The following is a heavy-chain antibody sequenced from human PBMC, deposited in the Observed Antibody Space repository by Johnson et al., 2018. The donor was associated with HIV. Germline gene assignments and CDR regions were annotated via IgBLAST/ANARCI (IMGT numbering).Heavy chain of an antibody. CDR3: HGSYYYDSSYAFDI. Sequence: VQLVESGGGVVQPGGSLRLSCAASGFTFSSYGMSWVRQAPGKGLEWVSGINWNGGSTGYADSVKGRFTISRDNAKNSLYLQMNSLRAEDTALYYCHGSYYYDSSYAFDIWGQGTMVTVSS. CDR2: INWNGGST. V-gene: IGHV3-20*04. D-gene: IGHD3-22*01. CDR1: GFTFSSYG. J-gene: IGHJ3*02.